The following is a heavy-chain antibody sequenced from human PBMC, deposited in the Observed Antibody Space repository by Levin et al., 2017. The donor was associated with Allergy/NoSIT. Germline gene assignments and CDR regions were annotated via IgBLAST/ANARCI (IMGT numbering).Heavy chain of an antibody. Sequence: SETLSLTCTVSGAFISNYYWSWIRQPPGKGLEWIGYISSSGSTIYNPSLDSRTIISVDMSKNHFSLRLRSVTAAATAVYYCATVPVYGLDVWGQGTTVTVS. CDR1: GAFISNYY. J-gene: IGHJ6*02. CDR2: ISSSGST. CDR3: ATVPVYGLDV. V-gene: IGHV4-59*01.